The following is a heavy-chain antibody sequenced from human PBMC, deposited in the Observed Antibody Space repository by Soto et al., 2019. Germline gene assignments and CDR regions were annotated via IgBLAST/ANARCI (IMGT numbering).Heavy chain of an antibody. V-gene: IGHV1-69*13. CDR1: GGTFSSYA. D-gene: IGHD2-2*01. CDR3: ARTQGYCSSTSCYVSNWFDP. Sequence: ASVKVSCKASGGTFSSYAISWVRQAPGQGLEWMGGIIPIFGTANYAQKFQGRVTITADESTSTAYMELSSLRSEDTAVYYCARTQGYCSSTSCYVSNWFDPWGQGTLVTVSS. CDR2: IIPIFGTA. J-gene: IGHJ5*02.